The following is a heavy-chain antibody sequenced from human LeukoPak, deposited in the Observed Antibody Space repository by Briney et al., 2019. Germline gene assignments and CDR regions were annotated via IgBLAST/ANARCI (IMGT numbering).Heavy chain of an antibody. CDR1: GFNFYSYW. V-gene: IGHV3-21*01. CDR3: ARDRWPRRETTTIGPFDP. Sequence: PGGSLTLSCEGSGFNFYSYWMHWVRQAPGKGLEWVSSISDRSGHIYYADSVKGRFTISRDNAKNSLSLQMSSLRVEDTAVYYCARDRWPRRETTTIGPFDPWGQGTLVIVSS. J-gene: IGHJ5*02. D-gene: IGHD1-14*01. CDR2: ISDRSGHI.